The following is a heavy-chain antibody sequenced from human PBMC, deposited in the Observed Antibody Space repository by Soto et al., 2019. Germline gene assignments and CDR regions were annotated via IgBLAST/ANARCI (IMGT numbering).Heavy chain of an antibody. CDR1: GGSISAYS. CDR3: AREGNLGRWLQPLDF. Sequence: SETLSLTCTVSGGSISAYSWSWVRQPPGKGLEWIGNIHYNGNTKYNPSLKSRVTMSLDTSKNQFSLRLISVTAADTAKYFCAREGNLGRWLQPLDFWGQGTLVTVSS. V-gene: IGHV4-59*01. D-gene: IGHD5-12*01. CDR2: IHYNGNT. J-gene: IGHJ4*02.